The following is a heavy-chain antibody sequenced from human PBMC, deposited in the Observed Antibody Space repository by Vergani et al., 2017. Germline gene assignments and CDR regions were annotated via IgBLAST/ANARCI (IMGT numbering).Heavy chain of an antibody. Sequence: QLQLPESGPGLVKPSETLSLTCTVSGGSISSSSYYWGWIRQPPGKGLEWIGIIYYSGSTNYNPSLKSRVTISVDTSKNQFSLKLSSGTAADTAVYYCARVPEGGATSGGMDVWGQGTTVTVSS. CDR2: IYYSGST. J-gene: IGHJ6*02. V-gene: IGHV4-39*07. D-gene: IGHD1-26*01. CDR1: GGSISSSSYY. CDR3: ARVPEGGATSGGMDV.